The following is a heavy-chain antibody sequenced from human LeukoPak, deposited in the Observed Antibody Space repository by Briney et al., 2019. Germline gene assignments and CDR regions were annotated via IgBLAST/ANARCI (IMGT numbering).Heavy chain of an antibody. CDR2: IFPIFGTA. V-gene: IGHV1-69*13. CDR1: GYTFTSYY. D-gene: IGHD3-3*01. CDR3: AAQSTIFGVVIIVDNWFDP. Sequence: GASVKVSCKASGYTFTSYYMHWVGQAPGQGVEWMGGIFPIFGTAHHAQNFQGAVTTTADECTSTAYMELSSLGSEDTAVYYCAAQSTIFGVVIIVDNWFDPWGEGTLVTVSS. J-gene: IGHJ5*02.